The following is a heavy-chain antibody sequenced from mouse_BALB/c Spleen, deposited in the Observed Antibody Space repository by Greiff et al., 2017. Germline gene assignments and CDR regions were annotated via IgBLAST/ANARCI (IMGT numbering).Heavy chain of an antibody. CDR1: GFSLTSYG. J-gene: IGHJ4*01. CDR2: IWSDGST. V-gene: IGHV2-6-2*01. D-gene: IGHD2-4*01. CDR3: ARLDDYPYAMDY. Sequence: QVQLQQSGPDLVAPSQSLSITCTVSGFSLTSYGVHWVRQPPGKGLEWLVVIWSDGSTTYNSALKSRLSISKDNSKSPVFLKMNSLQTDDTAMDYCARLDDYPYAMDYWGQGTSVTVSS.